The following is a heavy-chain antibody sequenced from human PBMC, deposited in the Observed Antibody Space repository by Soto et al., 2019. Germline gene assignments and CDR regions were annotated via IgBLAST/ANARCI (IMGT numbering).Heavy chain of an antibody. V-gene: IGHV5-51*01. CDR3: ARLNCSRGSCYSPYYYYYMDV. Sequence: GESLKISCKGSGYSFTSYWIGWVRQMPGKGLEWMGIIYPGDSDTRYSPSFQGQVTISADKSISTAYLQWSSLKASDTAMYYCARLNCSRGSCYSPYYYYYMDVWGKGTTVTVSS. CDR1: GYSFTSYW. CDR2: IYPGDSDT. D-gene: IGHD2-15*01. J-gene: IGHJ6*03.